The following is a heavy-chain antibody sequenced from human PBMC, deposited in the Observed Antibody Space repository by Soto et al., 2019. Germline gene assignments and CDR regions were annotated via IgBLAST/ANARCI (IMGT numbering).Heavy chain of an antibody. Sequence: EMQLVESGGGLVQPGGSLRLSCAASGFTFRSYSMNWVRQAPGKGLEWVSYISISSRTIYYADSVKGRFTTSRDDAKNSLYLQMNSLRDEDTSVYYCARDNGIAGSFDPWGQGTLVTVSS. V-gene: IGHV3-48*02. CDR3: ARDNGIAGSFDP. J-gene: IGHJ5*02. CDR2: ISISSRTI. D-gene: IGHD6-13*01. CDR1: GFTFRSYS.